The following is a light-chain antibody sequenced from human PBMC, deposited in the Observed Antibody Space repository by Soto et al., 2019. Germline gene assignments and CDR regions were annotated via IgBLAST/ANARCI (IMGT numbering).Light chain of an antibody. CDR2: DAS. CDR3: QQRSNWPPWT. CDR1: QSVSTN. Sequence: EIVMTQSPVTLSVSPGERATLSCRASQSVSTNLAWYQQKPGQAPRVLIYDASNRATGIPARFSGSGSGTDFTLTISSLEPEDFAVYYCQQRSNWPPWTFGQGTKVDIK. V-gene: IGKV3-11*01. J-gene: IGKJ1*01.